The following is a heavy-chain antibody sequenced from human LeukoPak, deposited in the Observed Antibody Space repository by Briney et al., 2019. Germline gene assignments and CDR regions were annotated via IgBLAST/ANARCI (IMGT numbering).Heavy chain of an antibody. CDR2: IYYSGST. D-gene: IGHD1-14*01. V-gene: IGHV4-39*07. CDR1: GGSISSSSYY. J-gene: IGHJ4*02. CDR3: ARGVWHLGKPFDY. Sequence: KASETLSLTCTVSGGSISSSSYYWGWIRQPPGKGLEWTGSIYYSGSTYYNPSLRSRVTMSVDTSENRFSLNLTSVTAADTAVYYCARGVWHLGKPFDYWGQGNLVTVSS.